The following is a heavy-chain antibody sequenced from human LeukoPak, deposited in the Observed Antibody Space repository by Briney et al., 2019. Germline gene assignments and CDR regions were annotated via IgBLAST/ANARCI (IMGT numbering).Heavy chain of an antibody. V-gene: IGHV3-23*01. Sequence: GGSLRLSCAASGFTFSSYAMSWVRQAPGKGLEWVSAISGSGGSTYYADSVKGRFTISRDNSKNTLYLQMNSLRAEDTVVYYCANYYDSSGYYSNFDYWGQGTLVTVSS. D-gene: IGHD3-22*01. CDR1: GFTFSSYA. CDR2: ISGSGGST. J-gene: IGHJ4*02. CDR3: ANYYDSSGYYSNFDY.